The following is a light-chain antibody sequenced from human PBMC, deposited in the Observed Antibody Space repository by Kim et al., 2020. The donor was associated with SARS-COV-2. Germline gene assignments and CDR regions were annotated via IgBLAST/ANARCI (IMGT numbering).Light chain of an antibody. CDR3: AVWDDSLSGWV. J-gene: IGLJ3*02. CDR1: SANIGSNY. Sequence: ELTQPPSASGTPGQRVTISCSGSSANIGSNYVYWYQHLPGTAPKLLIFRNSERPSGVPDRFSGSKSGTSASLAISGLRSGDEADYYCAVWDDSLSGWVFGGGTQLTVL. V-gene: IGLV1-47*01. CDR2: RNS.